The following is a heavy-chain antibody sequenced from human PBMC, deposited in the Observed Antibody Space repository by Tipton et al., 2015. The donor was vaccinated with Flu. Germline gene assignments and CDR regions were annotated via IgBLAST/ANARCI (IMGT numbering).Heavy chain of an antibody. CDR3: ARSKYPPQGGVVDDY. J-gene: IGHJ4*02. CDR1: GGSISSGSYY. Sequence: LSCTVSGGSISSGSYYWSWIRQPAGKGLEWIGRIYTSGSTNYNPSLKSRVTISVDTSKNQLSLKLSSVTAADTAVYYCARSKYPPQGGVVDDYWGQGTLVTVSS. CDR2: IYTSGST. V-gene: IGHV4-61*02. D-gene: IGHD3-3*01.